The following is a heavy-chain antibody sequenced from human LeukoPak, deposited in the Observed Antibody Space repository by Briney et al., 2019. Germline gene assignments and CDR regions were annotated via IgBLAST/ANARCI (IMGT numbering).Heavy chain of an antibody. CDR1: GGSISSYY. D-gene: IGHD6-13*01. V-gene: IGHV4-59*01. CDR2: IYYSGST. Sequence: SETLSLTCTVSGGSISSYYWSWIRQPPGKGLEWIGYIYYSGSTNYNPSLKSRVTISVDTSKNQFSLKLSSVTAADTAVYYCARESGIAAAAWFDPWGQGTLVTVSS. CDR3: ARESGIAAAAWFDP. J-gene: IGHJ5*02.